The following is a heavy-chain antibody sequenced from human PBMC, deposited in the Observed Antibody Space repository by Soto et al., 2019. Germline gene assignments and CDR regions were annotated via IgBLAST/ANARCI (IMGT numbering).Heavy chain of an antibody. D-gene: IGHD3-10*01. CDR1: GFTFNDYY. CDR2: ISSSSGYT. V-gene: IGHV3-11*06. J-gene: IGHJ4*02. Sequence: QVQLVESGGGLVKPGGSLRLSCVASGFTFNDYYMSWIRQAPGKGLEWVSYISSSSGYTNYADSVKGRFTISRDNAKNTVYLQMNSLRVEDTAVYYCARGILGSGTANDHWGQGTLVTVSS. CDR3: ARGILGSGTANDH.